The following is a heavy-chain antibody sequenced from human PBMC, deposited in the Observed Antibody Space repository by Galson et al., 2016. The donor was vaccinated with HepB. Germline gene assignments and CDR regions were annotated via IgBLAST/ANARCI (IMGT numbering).Heavy chain of an antibody. V-gene: IGHV1-2*04. CDR1: GELRGYY. J-gene: IGHJ4*02. D-gene: IGHD3-9*01. CDR2: INPKSGGT. Sequence: SVKVSCKAVGELRGYYLHWVRQAPGQGLEWLGWINPKSGGTKYAQKFEGWVTMTRDTSVSTAYLELRSLKSDDTAIYYCATFDSGRYSFDYWGQGTLITASS. CDR3: ATFDSGRYSFDY.